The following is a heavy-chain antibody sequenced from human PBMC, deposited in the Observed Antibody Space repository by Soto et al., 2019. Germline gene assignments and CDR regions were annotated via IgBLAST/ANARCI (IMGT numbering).Heavy chain of an antibody. CDR1: GFTVSSNY. V-gene: IGHV3-66*01. D-gene: IGHD3-9*01. CDR2: IYSGGST. J-gene: IGHJ4*02. Sequence: EVQLVESGGGLVQPGGSLRLSCAASGFTVSSNYMSWVRQAPGKGLEWVSVIYSGGSTYYADSVKGRFTISRDNSKNTLYLQMNSLRAEDTAVYYCARDKTPDILTGYYDEYWGLGTLVTVSS. CDR3: ARDKTPDILTGYYDEY.